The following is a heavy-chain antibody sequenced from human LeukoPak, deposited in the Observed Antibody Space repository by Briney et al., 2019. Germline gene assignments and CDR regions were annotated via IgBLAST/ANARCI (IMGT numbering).Heavy chain of an antibody. CDR2: ISSSSSYI. CDR1: GFTFSSYS. J-gene: IGHJ4*02. V-gene: IGHV3-21*01. CDR3: ARAGYSGYDNPYLRHFDY. Sequence: PGGSLRLSCAASGFTFSSYSMNWVRQAPGKGLEWVSSISSSSSYIYYADSVKGRFTISRDNAKNTLYLQMNSLRAEDTAVYYCARAGYSGYDNPYLRHFDYWGQGTLVTVSS. D-gene: IGHD5-12*01.